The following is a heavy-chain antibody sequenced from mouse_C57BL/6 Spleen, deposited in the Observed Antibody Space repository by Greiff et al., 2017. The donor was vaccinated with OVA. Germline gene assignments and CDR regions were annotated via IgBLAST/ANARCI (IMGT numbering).Heavy chain of an antibody. Sequence: VHVKQSGAELVRPGASVKLSCTASGFNIKDDYMHWVKQRPEQGLEWIGWIDPENGDTEYASKFQGKATITADTSSNTAYLQLSSLTSEDTAVYYCTRGANWDYFDYWGQGTTLTVSS. V-gene: IGHV14-4*01. CDR3: TRGANWDYFDY. D-gene: IGHD4-1*01. CDR2: IDPENGDT. J-gene: IGHJ2*01. CDR1: GFNIKDDY.